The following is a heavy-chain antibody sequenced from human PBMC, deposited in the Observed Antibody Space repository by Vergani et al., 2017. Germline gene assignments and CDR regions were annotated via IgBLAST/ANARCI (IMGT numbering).Heavy chain of an antibody. D-gene: IGHD3-22*01. CDR3: AKDDYYDSSDNYYYGMDV. V-gene: IGHV3-23*01. CDR2: ISGSGGST. Sequence: EVQLLESGGGLVQPGGSLRLSCAASGFTFSSYAMSWVRQAPGKGLEWVSAISGSGGSTYYGDSVKGRFTISRDNSKNTLYLQMNSLRAEDTAVYYGAKDDYYDSSDNYYYGMDVWGQGTTVTVSS. CDR1: GFTFSSYA. J-gene: IGHJ6*02.